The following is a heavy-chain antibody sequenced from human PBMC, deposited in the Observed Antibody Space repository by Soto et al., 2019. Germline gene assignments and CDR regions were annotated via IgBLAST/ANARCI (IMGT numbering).Heavy chain of an antibody. Sequence: VKVTCKASGYTFTGYYMHWVRQAPGQGLEWMGGIIPIFGTANYAQKFQGRVTITADESTSTAYMELSSLRSEDTAVYYCARSRRTTMIVVVIDDAFDIWGQGTMVTVS. CDR2: IIPIFGTA. CDR1: GYTFTGYY. V-gene: IGHV1-69*13. D-gene: IGHD3-22*01. CDR3: ARSRRTTMIVVVIDDAFDI. J-gene: IGHJ3*02.